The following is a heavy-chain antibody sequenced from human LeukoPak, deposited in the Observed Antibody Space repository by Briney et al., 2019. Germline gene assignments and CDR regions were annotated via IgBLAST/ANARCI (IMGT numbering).Heavy chain of an antibody. CDR3: ARQTYSGYDVRYYYYMDV. Sequence: PSETLSLTCTVSGGSVSDTSYYWGWIRQPPGKGLEWIGTVSYSGSTYYNPSLKSRVTITADTSENQFSLKVRSVTAADTAVYYCARQTYSGYDVRYYYYMDVWGKGTTVTVSS. D-gene: IGHD5-12*01. J-gene: IGHJ6*03. CDR1: GGSVSDTSYY. V-gene: IGHV4-39*01. CDR2: VSYSGST.